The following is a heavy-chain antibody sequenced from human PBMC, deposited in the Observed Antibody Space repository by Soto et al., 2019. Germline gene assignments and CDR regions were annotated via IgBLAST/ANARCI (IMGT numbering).Heavy chain of an antibody. J-gene: IGHJ6*03. D-gene: IGHD2-8*01. CDR2: IYYSGST. Sequence: SETLSLTCTVSGGSISGSSYYWGWIRQPPGKGLEWIGSIYYSGSTYYNPSLKSRVAISVDTSKNQFSLKLSSVTAADTAVYYCARHEEDCTNGVCLGDYYYYMDVWGKGTTVTVSS. CDR1: GGSISGSSYY. V-gene: IGHV4-39*01. CDR3: ARHEEDCTNGVCLGDYYYYMDV.